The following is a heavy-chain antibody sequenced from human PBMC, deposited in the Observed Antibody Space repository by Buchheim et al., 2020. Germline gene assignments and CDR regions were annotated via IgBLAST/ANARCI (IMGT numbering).Heavy chain of an antibody. J-gene: IGHJ5*02. CDR3: ARAGSTSWFDP. Sequence: QVQLQESGPGLVKPSQTLSLTCTVSGGSISSGSYYWSWIRQPAGKGLEWIGRIYTSGSTNYNPSLKSRVTISVDTSKNTFSLKLSSVTAADTAVYYCARAGSTSWFDPWGQGTL. CDR1: GGSISSGSYY. V-gene: IGHV4-61*02. D-gene: IGHD2-2*01. CDR2: IYTSGST.